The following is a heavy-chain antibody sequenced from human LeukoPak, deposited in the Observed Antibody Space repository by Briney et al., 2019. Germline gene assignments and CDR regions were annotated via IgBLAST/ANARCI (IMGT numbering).Heavy chain of an antibody. CDR1: GYTFTSYY. J-gene: IGHJ6*02. CDR2: INPNSGGT. D-gene: IGHD6-13*01. Sequence: ASVKVSCKASGYTFTSYYMHWVRQAPGQGLEWMGWINPNSGGTNYAQKFQGRVTMTRDTSISTAYMELSRLRSDDTAVYYCARDPLEDSSSWYQLFGYYYYYGMDVWGQGTTVTVSS. CDR3: ARDPLEDSSSWYQLFGYYYYYGMDV. V-gene: IGHV1-2*02.